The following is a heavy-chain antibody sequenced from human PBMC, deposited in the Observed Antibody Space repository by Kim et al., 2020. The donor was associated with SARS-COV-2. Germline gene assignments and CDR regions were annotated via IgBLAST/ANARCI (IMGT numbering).Heavy chain of an antibody. J-gene: IGHJ4*01. CDR3: ARLDYYGSGSFFFDY. Sequence: SETLSLTCTVSGGSISSSSYYWGWIRQPPGKGLEWIGRINHRGSTYYKPSLKSRVTISVDTSKNQFSLKLSSVTAADTAVYYCARLDYYGSGSFFFDYWG. V-gene: IGHV4-39*01. D-gene: IGHD3-10*01. CDR1: GGSISSSSYY. CDR2: INHRGST.